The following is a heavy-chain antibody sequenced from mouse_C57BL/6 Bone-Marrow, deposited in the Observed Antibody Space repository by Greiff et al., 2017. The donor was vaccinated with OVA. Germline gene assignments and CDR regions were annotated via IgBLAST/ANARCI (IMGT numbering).Heavy chain of an antibody. CDR3: VRLLLRGVDY. V-gene: IGHV10-1*01. CDR1: GFSFNTYA. J-gene: IGHJ4*01. D-gene: IGHD1-1*01. CDR2: IRSKSNNYAT. Sequence: GGGLVQPKGSLKLSCAASGFSFNTYALNWVRQAPGKGLEWVARIRSKSNNYATYYADSVKDRFTISRDDSESMLYLQMNNLKTEDTAMYYCVRLLLRGVDYWGQGTSVTVSS.